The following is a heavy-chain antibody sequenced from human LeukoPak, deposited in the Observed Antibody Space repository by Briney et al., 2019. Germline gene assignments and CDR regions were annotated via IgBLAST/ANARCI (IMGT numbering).Heavy chain of an antibody. D-gene: IGHD3-10*01. CDR3: ARPPFNYYDSGSYFVY. J-gene: IGHJ4*02. CDR2: ISGSGVST. V-gene: IGHV3-23*01. Sequence: GGSLRLSCAASGFTFSSYAMSWVRQAPGKGLEWVSGISGSGVSTYYADSVKGRFTISRDNSKNTLYLQMNGLRAEDTALYYCARPPFNYYDSGSYFVYWGQGTLVTVSS. CDR1: GFTFSSYA.